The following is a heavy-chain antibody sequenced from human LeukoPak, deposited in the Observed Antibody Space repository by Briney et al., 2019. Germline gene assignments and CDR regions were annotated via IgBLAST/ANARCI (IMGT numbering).Heavy chain of an antibody. CDR3: VSPGYDY. Sequence: GGSLRLSCAASGFTFSSHAMNWVRQAPGKGLEWVSGTIGSGDSTYYADSVKGRFTISRDNSKNTLYLQMNSLRGEDTAVYYCVSPGYDYWGQGTLVSVSS. CDR1: GFTFSSHA. J-gene: IGHJ4*02. CDR2: TIGSGDST. V-gene: IGHV3-23*01. D-gene: IGHD6-13*01.